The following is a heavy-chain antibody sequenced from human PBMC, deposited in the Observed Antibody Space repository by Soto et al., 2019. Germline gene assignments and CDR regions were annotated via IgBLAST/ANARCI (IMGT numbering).Heavy chain of an antibody. V-gene: IGHV3-23*01. CDR2: ISGSSGTT. CDR3: ASALSSGWSYYYYYGMDV. D-gene: IGHD6-19*01. J-gene: IGHJ6*02. CDR1: GFTFSSYA. Sequence: GGSLRLSCAASGFTFSSYAVNWVRQPPGKGLAWVSGISGSSGTTHYADSVKVRFTISRDNSKNTLYLQMNSLRAEDTAVYYCASALSSGWSYYYYYGMDVWGQGTTVTVS.